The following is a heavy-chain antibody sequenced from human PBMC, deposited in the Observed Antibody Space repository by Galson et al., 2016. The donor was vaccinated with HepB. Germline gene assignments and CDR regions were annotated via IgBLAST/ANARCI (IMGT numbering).Heavy chain of an antibody. J-gene: IGHJ3*02. CDR3: ARSNWGNPSGVGDAFDI. V-gene: IGHV3-33*01. CDR2: IWNDGSKK. CDR1: GVTFKYYG. Sequence: SLRLSCAASGVTFKYYGMHWVRQAPGKGLEWVAVIWNDGSKKYYVNSVNGRFTISRDDSKNTLYLQMDSLRAEDTAVYYCARSNWGNPSGVGDAFDIWGQGTMVTVSS. D-gene: IGHD7-27*01.